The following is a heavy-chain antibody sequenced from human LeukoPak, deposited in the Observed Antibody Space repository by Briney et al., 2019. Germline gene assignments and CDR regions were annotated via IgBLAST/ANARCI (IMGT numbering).Heavy chain of an antibody. V-gene: IGHV1-69*05. J-gene: IGHJ4*02. CDR1: GGASINFP. CDR2: IITSSGIG. CDR3: ASGGSRGYYYHDF. D-gene: IGHD3-22*01. Sequence: ASVTVSCKGSGGASINFPISWVRQAHGQGLQWMGAIITSSGIGDYAQEFQGRVTITRDESTATAYMELSSLTSEDTAVYYGASGGSRGYYYHDFWGQGTQVTVSS.